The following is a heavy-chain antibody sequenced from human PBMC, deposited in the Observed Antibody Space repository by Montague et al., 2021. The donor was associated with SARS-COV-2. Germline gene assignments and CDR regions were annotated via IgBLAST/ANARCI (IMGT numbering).Heavy chain of an antibody. Sequence: TLSLTCTVSGGSISSGSYYWSWIRQPAGKGLEWIGRIYTSGSTNYNPSLKSRVTISVDTSKNQFSLKLSSVTAADTAVYYCARVPPYYYDSSGYYSGAFDNWGQGTMVTVSS. D-gene: IGHD3-22*01. V-gene: IGHV4-61*02. CDR3: ARVPPYYYDSSGYYSGAFDN. J-gene: IGHJ3*02. CDR2: IYTSGST. CDR1: GGSISSGSYY.